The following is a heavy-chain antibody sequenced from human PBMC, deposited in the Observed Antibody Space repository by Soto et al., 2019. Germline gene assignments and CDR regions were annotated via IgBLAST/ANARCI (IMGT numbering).Heavy chain of an antibody. CDR2: ISSSSSTI. CDR3: ARLKGYCTNGVCPRGYFDL. Sequence: PGGSLRLSCAASGFTFSSYSMNWVRQAPGKGLEWVSYISSSSSTIYYADSVKGRFTISRDNAKNSLYLQMNSLRAEDTAVYYCARLKGYCTNGVCPRGYFDLWGRGTLVTVS. D-gene: IGHD2-8*01. J-gene: IGHJ2*01. V-gene: IGHV3-48*01. CDR1: GFTFSSYS.